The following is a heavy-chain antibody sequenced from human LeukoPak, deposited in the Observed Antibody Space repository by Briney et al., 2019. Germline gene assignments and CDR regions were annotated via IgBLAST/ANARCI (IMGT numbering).Heavy chain of an antibody. J-gene: IGHJ5*02. CDR2: IIPILGIA. CDR3: ARGYSNYDGGNWFNP. V-gene: IGHV1-69*02. CDR1: GGTFSSYT. Sequence: GSSVKVSCKASGGTFSSYTISWVRQAPGQGLGWMGRIIPILGIANYAQKFQGRVTITADKSTSTAYMELSSLRSEDTAVYYCARGYSNYDGGNWFNPWGQGTLVTVSS. D-gene: IGHD4-11*01.